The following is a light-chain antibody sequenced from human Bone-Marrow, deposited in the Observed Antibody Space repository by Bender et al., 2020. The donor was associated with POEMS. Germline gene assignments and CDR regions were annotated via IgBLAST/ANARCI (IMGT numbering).Light chain of an antibody. Sequence: SFELTQPPSVSVSPGQTASITCSANNLGNTFTHWYQQRPGQSPVLVIYHDYHRPTGVPERFSASNSGSTATLTISGTQVVDEADYYCQAWDSNTPFVFGTGTKVTVL. CDR2: HDY. CDR1: NLGNTF. V-gene: IGLV3-1*01. CDR3: QAWDSNTPFV. J-gene: IGLJ1*01.